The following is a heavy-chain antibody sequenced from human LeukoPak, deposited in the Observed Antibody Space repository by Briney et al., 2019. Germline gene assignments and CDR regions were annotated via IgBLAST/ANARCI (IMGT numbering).Heavy chain of an antibody. CDR3: ARRWDYGEDFDY. J-gene: IGHJ4*02. V-gene: IGHV5-51*01. Sequence: GASLQISCKGSGCGFTSYWNGWVRQRPGKGLELMGIIYPGDSDTRYSPSFQGQVTISADKSISTAYLQWSSLKASDTAMYYCARRWDYGEDFDYWGQGTLVTVSS. CDR2: IYPGDSDT. D-gene: IGHD4-17*01. CDR1: GCGFTSYW.